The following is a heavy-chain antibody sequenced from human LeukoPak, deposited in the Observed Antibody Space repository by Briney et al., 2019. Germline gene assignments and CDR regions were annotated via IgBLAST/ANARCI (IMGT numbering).Heavy chain of an antibody. CDR2: IIPIFGTA. D-gene: IGHD4-11*01. V-gene: IGHV1-69*13. CDR3: ARFEVSTSNYAFDI. Sequence: ASVKVSCKASGGTFSSYAISWVRQAPGQGLEWMGGIIPIFGTANYVQKFQGRVTITADESTSTAYMELSSLRSEDTAVYYCARFEVSTSNYAFDIWGQGTMVTVSS. J-gene: IGHJ3*02. CDR1: GGTFSSYA.